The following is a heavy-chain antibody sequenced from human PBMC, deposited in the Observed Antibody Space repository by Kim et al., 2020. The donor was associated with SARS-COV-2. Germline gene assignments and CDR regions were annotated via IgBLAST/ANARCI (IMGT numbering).Heavy chain of an antibody. CDR3: ARGGGDSYYYGMDV. V-gene: IGHV3-11*05. CDR1: GFTFSTYY. CDR2: ISNNAKYT. J-gene: IGHJ6*02. Sequence: GGSLRLSCAASGFTFSTYYLSWVRQPPGGGLEWVAYISNNAKYTNYADSVRGRFTVSRDNTKNSLTLDMDSLRAEDTAIYYCARGGGDSYYYGMDVCG.